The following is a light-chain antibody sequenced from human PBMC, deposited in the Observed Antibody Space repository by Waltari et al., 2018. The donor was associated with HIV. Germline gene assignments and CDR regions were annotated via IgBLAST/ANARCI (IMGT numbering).Light chain of an antibody. CDR3: QQYDNWPPT. J-gene: IGKJ3*01. V-gene: IGKV3-15*01. CDR1: QSVTRN. CDR2: GAS. Sequence: EIVMMQSPATLSVSPGEKATLSCGASQSVTRNLAWYQQKPGQAPRLLIYGASTRPTNIPARFSGSGSGTEFTLTISSLQSEDFADYYCQQYDNWPPTFGPGTKVDFK.